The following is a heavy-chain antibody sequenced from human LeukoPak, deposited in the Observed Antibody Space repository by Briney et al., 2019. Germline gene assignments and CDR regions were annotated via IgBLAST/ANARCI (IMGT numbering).Heavy chain of an antibody. J-gene: IGHJ4*02. Sequence: PSETLSLTCTVSGGSLSSGDYYWSWIRQPPGKGLEWIGYIYYSGSTYYNPSLKSRVTISVDTSKNQFSLKLSSVTAADTAVYYCARTGAFEADYFDYWGQGTLVTVSS. CDR1: GGSLSSGDYY. CDR3: ARTGAFEADYFDY. CDR2: IYYSGST. V-gene: IGHV4-30-4*01. D-gene: IGHD7-27*01.